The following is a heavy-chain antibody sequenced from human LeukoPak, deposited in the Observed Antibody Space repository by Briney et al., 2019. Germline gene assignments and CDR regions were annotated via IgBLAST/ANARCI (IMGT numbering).Heavy chain of an antibody. Sequence: GGSLRLSCAASGFTFSSYAMHWVRQAPGKGLEWVAVISYDGSNKYYADSVKGRFTISRDNSKNTLYLQMNSLRAEDTAVYYCARVWRWLGIWGQGTMVTVSS. CDR1: GFTFSSYA. CDR3: ARVWRWLGI. V-gene: IGHV3-30-3*01. CDR2: ISYDGSNK. J-gene: IGHJ3*02. D-gene: IGHD6-19*01.